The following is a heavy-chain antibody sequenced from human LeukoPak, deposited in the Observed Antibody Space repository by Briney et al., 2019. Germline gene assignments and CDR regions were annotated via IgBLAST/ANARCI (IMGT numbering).Heavy chain of an antibody. Sequence: GGSLRLSCAASGFTFSSYSMNWVRQAPGKGLEWVSYISSSSSTIYYADSVKGRFTISRDNAKNSLYLQMNSLRAEDTAVYYCAREAGISSWYFSARYFDYWGQGTLATVSS. CDR2: ISSSSSTI. CDR3: AREAGISSWYFSARYFDY. D-gene: IGHD6-13*01. J-gene: IGHJ4*02. CDR1: GFTFSSYS. V-gene: IGHV3-48*01.